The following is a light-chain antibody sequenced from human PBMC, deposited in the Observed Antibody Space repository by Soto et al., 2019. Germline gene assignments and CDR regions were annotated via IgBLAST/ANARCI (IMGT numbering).Light chain of an antibody. CDR3: SSYTSSSTQV. CDR2: EVS. Sequence: QSALTQPASVSGSPGQSITISCTGPSIDVGGYTYVSWYQQHPGKAPKLMIYEVSNRPSGVSNRFSGSKSGNTASLTISGLQAEDEADYYCSSYTSSSTQVFGTGTKLTVL. CDR1: SIDVGGYTY. V-gene: IGLV2-14*01. J-gene: IGLJ1*01.